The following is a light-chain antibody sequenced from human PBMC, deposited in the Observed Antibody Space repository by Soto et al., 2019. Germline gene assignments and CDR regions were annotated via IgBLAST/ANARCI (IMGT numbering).Light chain of an antibody. CDR3: QQYNEWPWT. CDR2: GAS. CDR1: QSVSSN. J-gene: IGKJ1*01. Sequence: IVMTQSPATLSVSPGERATLSCRASQSVSSNLAWYQQKPGQAPRLLIYGASTRATGIPARFSGSGSGTEFTLTISSLQSEDFVVCHCQQYNEWPWTFGQGTKVDIK. V-gene: IGKV3-15*01.